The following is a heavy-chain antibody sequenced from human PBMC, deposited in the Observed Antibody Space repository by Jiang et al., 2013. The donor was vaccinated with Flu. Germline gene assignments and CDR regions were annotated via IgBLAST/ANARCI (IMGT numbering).Heavy chain of an antibody. V-gene: IGHV4-38-2*02. D-gene: IGHD3-10*01. J-gene: IGHJ4*02. CDR2: ISHTGTT. CDR3: ATTTGN. CDR1: GYSISSGYY. Sequence: PGLVKPSETLSLTCTVSGYSISSGYYWGWVRQPPGKGLEWIGSISHTGTTYYNPSLQTRLTISLDTSKNQFSLMLTSVTAAGTAVYYCATTTGNWGQGTLVTVSS.